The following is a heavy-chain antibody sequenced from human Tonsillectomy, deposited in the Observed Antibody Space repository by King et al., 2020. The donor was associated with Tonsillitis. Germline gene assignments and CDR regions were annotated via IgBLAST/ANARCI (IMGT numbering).Heavy chain of an antibody. V-gene: IGHV4-30-2*01. D-gene: IGHD3-22*01. J-gene: IGHJ4*02. CDR1: GDSISSGGYS. CDR2: ISDSGRT. Sequence: LQLQESGSGLVKPSQTLSLTCAVSGDSISSGGYSWSWIRQPPGKGLEWIGYISDSGRTYYNPSFESRVTISVDRSKNQFSLNLSSVTAADTAVYYCPRGPMTSLDSWGQGILVTVSS. CDR3: PRGPMTSLDS.